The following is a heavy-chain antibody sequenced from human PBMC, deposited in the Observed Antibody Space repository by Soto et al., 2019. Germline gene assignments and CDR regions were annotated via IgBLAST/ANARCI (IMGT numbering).Heavy chain of an antibody. CDR2: VNHSGST. V-gene: IGHV4-34*01. D-gene: IGHD6-19*01. CDR3: ASGSPQPPYSSGWYGCETRYNFDY. Sequence: QVQLQQWGAGLLKPSETLSLTCAVYGGSFSGYYWSWIRQPPGKGLEWIGEVNHSGSTNYNPSLKSRDTILVHASNDQFSLMLSPVTAADTAVYYCASGSPQPPYSSGWYGCETRYNFDYWGQGTLVTDSP. CDR1: GGSFSGYY. J-gene: IGHJ4*02.